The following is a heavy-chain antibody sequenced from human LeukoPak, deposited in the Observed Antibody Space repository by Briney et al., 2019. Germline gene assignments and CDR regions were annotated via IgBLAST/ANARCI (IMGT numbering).Heavy chain of an antibody. CDR2: IKQDGSEK. CDR3: ARDLLDYYYSSGFPY. Sequence: GGSLRLSCAASGFTFTRYWMSWVRQAPGKGLEWVANIKQDGSEKYYVDSVKGRFTISRDNAKNSLYLQMNSLRAEDTAIYYCARDLLDYYYSSGFPYWGQGTLVTVSS. D-gene: IGHD3-22*01. V-gene: IGHV3-7*01. CDR1: GFTFTRYW. J-gene: IGHJ4*02.